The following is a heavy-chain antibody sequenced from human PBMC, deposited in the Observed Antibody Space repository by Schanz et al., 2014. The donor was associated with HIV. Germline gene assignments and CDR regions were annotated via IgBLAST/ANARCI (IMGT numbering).Heavy chain of an antibody. CDR3: AKDNGGWLHPYGMDV. V-gene: IGHV3-9*03. CDR2: ISWNSGSI. J-gene: IGHJ6*02. D-gene: IGHD5-12*01. CDR1: GFTFDDYA. Sequence: EVQLVESGGGLVQPGRSLRLSCAASGFTFDDYAMHWVRQAPGKGLEWVSGISWNSGSIGYADYVKGRFTISRDNAKNSLDLQRNRLGAEDMYLCYCAKDNGGWLHPYGMDVWGQGTTVTVSS.